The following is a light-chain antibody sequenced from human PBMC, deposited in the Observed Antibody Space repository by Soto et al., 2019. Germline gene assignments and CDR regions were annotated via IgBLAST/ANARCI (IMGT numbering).Light chain of an antibody. Sequence: QSVLTQPASVSGSPGQSITISCTGTSSDVGGYNYVSWYQQHPGEAPKLMIYDVSNRPSGVSNRFSGSKSGNTASLTISGLQVEDEADYYCSSYTSSSTYVFGTGTKVTVL. CDR3: SSYTSSSTYV. V-gene: IGLV2-14*01. J-gene: IGLJ1*01. CDR1: SSDVGGYNY. CDR2: DVS.